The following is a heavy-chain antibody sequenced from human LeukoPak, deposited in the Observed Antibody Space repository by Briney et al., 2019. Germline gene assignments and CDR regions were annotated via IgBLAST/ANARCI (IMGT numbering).Heavy chain of an antibody. CDR3: ARESSSGYYYVSVYYFDY. Sequence: ASAKVSCKASGGTFSSYAISWVRQAPGQGLEWMGRIIPIFGIANYAQKFQGRVTITADKSTSTAYMELSSLRSEDTAVYYCARESSSGYYYVSVYYFDYWGQGTLVTVSS. CDR2: IIPIFGIA. J-gene: IGHJ4*02. D-gene: IGHD3-22*01. CDR1: GGTFSSYA. V-gene: IGHV1-69*04.